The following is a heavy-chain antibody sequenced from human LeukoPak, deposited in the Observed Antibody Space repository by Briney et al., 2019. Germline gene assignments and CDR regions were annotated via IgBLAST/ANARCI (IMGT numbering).Heavy chain of an antibody. D-gene: IGHD2-15*01. Sequence: ASVKVSCKASGGTFISYAISWVRQAPGQGLEWRGGISPIFGTANYAQKFQGRVTITADKSPSTAYMELSSLRSEDTAVYYCAREDGYCSGGSCSNWFDPWGQGTLVTVSS. J-gene: IGHJ5*02. CDR3: AREDGYCSGGSCSNWFDP. CDR2: ISPIFGTA. V-gene: IGHV1-69*06. CDR1: GGTFISYA.